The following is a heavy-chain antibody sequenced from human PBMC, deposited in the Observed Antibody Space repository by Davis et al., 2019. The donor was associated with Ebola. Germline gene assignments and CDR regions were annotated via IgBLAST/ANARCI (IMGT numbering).Heavy chain of an antibody. J-gene: IGHJ4*02. D-gene: IGHD5-18*01. V-gene: IGHV1-8*01. Sequence: ASVKVSCKASGYTFTSYDINWVRQATGQGLEWMGWMNPNSGNTGYAQKFQGRITVTRNTSISTAYMEFSSLRSEDTAVYYCVRAGYSYGYGFDFWGQGTLVTVSS. CDR2: MNPNSGNT. CDR3: VRAGYSYGYGFDF. CDR1: GYTFTSYD.